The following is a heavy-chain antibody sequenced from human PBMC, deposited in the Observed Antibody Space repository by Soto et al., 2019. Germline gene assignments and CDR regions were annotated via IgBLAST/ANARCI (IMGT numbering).Heavy chain of an antibody. Sequence: GGSLRLSCAASGFTFSNAWMSWVRQAPGKGLEWVGRIKSKTDGGTTDYAAPVKGRFTISRDDSKNTLYLQMNSLKTDDTAVYYCTTDPRQYQLLAGDAFDIWGQGTMVTVSS. D-gene: IGHD2-2*01. CDR3: TTDPRQYQLLAGDAFDI. J-gene: IGHJ3*02. CDR1: GFTFSNAW. V-gene: IGHV3-15*01. CDR2: IKSKTDGGTT.